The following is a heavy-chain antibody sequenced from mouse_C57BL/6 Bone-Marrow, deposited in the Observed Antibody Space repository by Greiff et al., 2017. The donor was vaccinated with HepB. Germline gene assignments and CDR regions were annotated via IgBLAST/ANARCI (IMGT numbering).Heavy chain of an antibody. Sequence: QVQLKESGAELVRPGTSVKVSCKASGYAFTNYLIEWVKQRPGQGLEWIGVINPGSGGTNYNEKFKGKATLTADKSSSTAYMQLSSLTSEDSAVYFCARSAGSSPHWYFDVWGTGTTVTVSS. D-gene: IGHD1-1*01. J-gene: IGHJ1*03. V-gene: IGHV1-54*01. CDR1: GYAFTNYL. CDR2: INPGSGGT. CDR3: ARSAGSSPHWYFDV.